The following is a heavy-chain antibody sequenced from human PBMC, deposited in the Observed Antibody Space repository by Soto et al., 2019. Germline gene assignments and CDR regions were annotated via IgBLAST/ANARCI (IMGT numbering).Heavy chain of an antibody. CDR2: ISGSSVST. CDR1: GFTFSSYA. Sequence: GGSLRLSCAASGFTFSSYAMGWVRQAPGKGLEWVSAISGSSVSTYYADSVKGRFTISRDNSKNTLYLQMNSLRAEDTALYYCAKDFAYDSSGYYDDPWGQGTLVTVSS. CDR3: AKDFAYDSSGYYDDP. D-gene: IGHD3-22*01. J-gene: IGHJ5*02. V-gene: IGHV3-23*01.